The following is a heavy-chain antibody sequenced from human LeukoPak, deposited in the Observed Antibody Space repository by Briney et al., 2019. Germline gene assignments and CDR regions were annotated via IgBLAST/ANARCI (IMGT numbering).Heavy chain of an antibody. V-gene: IGHV4-31*03. J-gene: IGHJ4*01. CDR3: ARSTVPYYFDY. CDR2: IYYSGNT. D-gene: IGHD4-17*01. Sequence: SETLSLTCTVSGGSISSGGYYWSWIRQRPGKDLEWIGYIYYSGNTYYNPSLKSRVTISVDTSKNQFSLKLNSVIAADTAVYYCARSTVPYYFDYWGQGTLVIVSS. CDR1: GGSISSGGYY.